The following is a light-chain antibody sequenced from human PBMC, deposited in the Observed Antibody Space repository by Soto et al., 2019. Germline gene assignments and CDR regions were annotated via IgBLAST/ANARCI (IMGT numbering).Light chain of an antibody. J-gene: IGLJ1*01. CDR2: QVS. V-gene: IGLV2-14*01. CDR1: SSDIGGFYC. Sequence: QSVLTQPASVSVSPGQSITISCTGTSSDIGGFYCLSWYQHHPGKDPKLMIYQVSNRPSGVSNRFSGSKSGNTASLTISGLQAEDEADYFCSSYSSSSTFYVFGAGTKVTVL. CDR3: SSYSSSSTFYV.